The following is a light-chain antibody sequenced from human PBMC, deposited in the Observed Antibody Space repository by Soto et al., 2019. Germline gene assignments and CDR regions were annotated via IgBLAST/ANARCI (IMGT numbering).Light chain of an antibody. CDR3: QQRSNWPPLT. V-gene: IGKV3-11*02. Sequence: EIVVTQSPATLSLSPGERATLSCRTSQSVGSYVAWYQKKPGQAPRLLIYDASNRATGIPARFSGSGSGRDFTLTIDSLEPEDFAAYYCQQRSNWPPLTFGGGTKVEIK. CDR1: QSVGSY. CDR2: DAS. J-gene: IGKJ4*01.